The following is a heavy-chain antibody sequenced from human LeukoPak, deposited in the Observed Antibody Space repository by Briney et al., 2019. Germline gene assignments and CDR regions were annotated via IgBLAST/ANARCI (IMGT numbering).Heavy chain of an antibody. D-gene: IGHD3-10*01. V-gene: IGHV1-3*01. J-gene: IGHJ4*02. Sequence: ASVKVPCKASGYTFTSYAMHWVRQAPGQRLEWMGWINAGNGNTKYSQKFQGRVTITRDTSASTAYMELSSLRSEDTAVYYCARLGMVRGVTFDYWGQGTLVTVSS. CDR3: ARLGMVRGVTFDY. CDR2: INAGNGNT. CDR1: GYTFTSYA.